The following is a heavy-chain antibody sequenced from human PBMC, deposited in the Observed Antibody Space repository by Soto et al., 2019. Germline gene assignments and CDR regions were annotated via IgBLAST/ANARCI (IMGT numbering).Heavy chain of an antibody. J-gene: IGHJ5*02. Sequence: GESLKISCKGSGYSFTSYWIGWVRQMPGKGLEWMGIIYPGDSDTRYSPSFQGQVTISADKSISTAYLQWSSLKASDTAMYYCARMGLYYYGSGSSSSGANWFDPWGQGTLVTVSS. CDR2: IYPGDSDT. CDR1: GYSFTSYW. D-gene: IGHD3-10*01. V-gene: IGHV5-51*01. CDR3: ARMGLYYYGSGSSSSGANWFDP.